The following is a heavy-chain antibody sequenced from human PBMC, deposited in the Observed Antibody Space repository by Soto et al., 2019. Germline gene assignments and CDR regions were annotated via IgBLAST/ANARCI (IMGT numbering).Heavy chain of an antibody. CDR2: ISDSGST. D-gene: IGHD3-10*01. CDR1: GGSISSYY. J-gene: IGHJ6*02. V-gene: IGHV4-59*01. Sequence: SETLSLTCTVSGGSISSYYWSWIRQPPGKGLEWLGYISDSGSTSYNPSLRSRVTISVDTSKNQFSLRLSSVTAADTAVYYCARDSTAWFPYYGIDVWGQGTTVTV. CDR3: ARDSTAWFPYYGIDV.